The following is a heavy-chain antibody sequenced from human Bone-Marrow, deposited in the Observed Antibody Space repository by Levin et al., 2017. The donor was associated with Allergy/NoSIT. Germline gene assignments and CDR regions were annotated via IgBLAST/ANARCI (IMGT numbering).Heavy chain of an antibody. J-gene: IGHJ4*02. Sequence: GESLKISCAASGFTFSSYSMNWVRQAPGKGLEWVSSISSSSSYIYYADSVKGRFTISRDNAKNSLYLQMNSLRVEDTAVYYCARDLSPFDFWSGYYRWGQGTLVTVSS. CDR3: ARDLSPFDFWSGYYR. CDR2: ISSSSSYI. D-gene: IGHD3-3*01. CDR1: GFTFSSYS. V-gene: IGHV3-21*01.